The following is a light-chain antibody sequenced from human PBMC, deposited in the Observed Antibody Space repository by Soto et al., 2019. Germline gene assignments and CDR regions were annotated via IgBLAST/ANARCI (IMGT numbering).Light chain of an antibody. CDR3: ISYTVSRSYV. CDR2: SVS. Sequence: LTQPASESGSPGQSITISCSGTSSDIGAYDHVAWFQQFPGKTPKLVIYSVSNRPSGVSYRFSGSKSGNTASLTISGLQADDEADYYCISYTVSRSYVFGPGTKVTVL. J-gene: IGLJ1*01. CDR1: SSDIGAYDH. V-gene: IGLV2-14*01.